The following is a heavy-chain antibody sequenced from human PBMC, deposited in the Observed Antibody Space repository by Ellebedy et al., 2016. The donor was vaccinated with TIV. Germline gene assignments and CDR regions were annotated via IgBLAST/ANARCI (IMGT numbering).Heavy chain of an antibody. CDR2: IIPIFATP. CDR1: GGTFSSNA. J-gene: IGHJ4*02. V-gene: IGHV1-69*13. Sequence: AASVKVSCKASGGTFSSNAVSWVRQAPGQGLEWMGGIIPIFATPIYAQKFQGRVTITADESTSTVYMELRSLKSEDTAVYYCARGSAYSSGWYLGDYFDYWGQGALVTVSS. CDR3: ARGSAYSSGWYLGDYFDY. D-gene: IGHD6-19*01.